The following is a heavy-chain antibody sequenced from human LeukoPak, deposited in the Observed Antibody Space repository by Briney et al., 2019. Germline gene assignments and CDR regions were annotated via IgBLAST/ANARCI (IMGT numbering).Heavy chain of an antibody. CDR3: ARSGGYSYGPFDY. CDR1: GGTFSSYA. V-gene: IGHV1-69*04. Sequence: SVKVSCKASGGTFSSYAISWVRQAPGQGLEWMGRIIPILGIANCAQKFQGRVTITADKSTSTAYMELSSLRSEDTAVYYCARSGGYSYGPFDYWGQGTLVTVSS. CDR2: IIPILGIA. D-gene: IGHD5-18*01. J-gene: IGHJ4*02.